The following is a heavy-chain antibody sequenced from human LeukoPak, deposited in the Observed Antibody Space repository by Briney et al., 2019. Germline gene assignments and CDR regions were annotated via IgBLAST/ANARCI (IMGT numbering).Heavy chain of an antibody. Sequence: GGSLRLSCAASGFTFSSYWMHWVRQAPGKGLVWVSRINSDGSSTSYADSVKGRFTISRDNAKNTLYLQMNSLRAEDTAVYYCARDHGRYFDWSEGGFDIWGQGTMVTVSP. D-gene: IGHD3-9*01. CDR3: ARDHGRYFDWSEGGFDI. CDR2: INSDGSST. J-gene: IGHJ3*02. CDR1: GFTFSSYW. V-gene: IGHV3-74*01.